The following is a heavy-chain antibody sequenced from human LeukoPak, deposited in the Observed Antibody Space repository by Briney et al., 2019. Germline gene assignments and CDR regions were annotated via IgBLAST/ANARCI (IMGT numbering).Heavy chain of an antibody. J-gene: IGHJ4*02. CDR1: GYTFTSYG. V-gene: IGHV1-46*01. CDR2: INPSGGST. CDR3: ARVFSGLKQLVQGADY. Sequence: ASVKVACKASGYTFTSYGISWVRQAPGQGLEWMGIINPSGGSTSYAQKFQGRVTMTRDTSTSTVYMELRSLRSDDTAVYYCARVFSGLKQLVQGADYWGQGTLVTVSS. D-gene: IGHD6-13*01.